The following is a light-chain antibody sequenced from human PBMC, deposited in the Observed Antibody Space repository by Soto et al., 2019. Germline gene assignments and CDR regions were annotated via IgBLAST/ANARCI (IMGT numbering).Light chain of an antibody. J-gene: IGKJ1*01. CDR1: QSVLYSSNNKNY. V-gene: IGKV4-1*01. CDR3: QQYYRPWT. Sequence: DIVMTQSPDSLAVSLGERATINCKSSQSVLYSSNNKNYLAWYQQKPGQPPKLLIYWASTRESGVPDRFSGSGSGTVFTLTISSLQAEDVAVYYCQQYYRPWTFGQGTKVEIK. CDR2: WAS.